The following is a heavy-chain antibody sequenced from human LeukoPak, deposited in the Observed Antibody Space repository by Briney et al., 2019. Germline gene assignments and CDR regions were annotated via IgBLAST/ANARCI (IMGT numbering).Heavy chain of an antibody. Sequence: GGSLRLSCAASGFTFSSYEMNWVRQAPGQGLEWISYISSSGTIYYADFVKGRFTTSRDNAKNPLYLEMYSLRDEDTAVYYCARDQNHYVWGTYRYNPFDYWGQGTLVTVSS. D-gene: IGHD3-16*02. V-gene: IGHV3-48*03. CDR2: ISSSGTI. CDR1: GFTFSSYE. J-gene: IGHJ4*02. CDR3: ARDQNHYVWGTYRYNPFDY.